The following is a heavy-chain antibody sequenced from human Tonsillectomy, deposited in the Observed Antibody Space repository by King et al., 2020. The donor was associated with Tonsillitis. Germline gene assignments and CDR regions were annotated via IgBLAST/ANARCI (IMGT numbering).Heavy chain of an antibody. J-gene: IGHJ3*02. CDR3: TRVPNCSSTSCYFAGAFDI. CDR1: GGSISSGGYY. Sequence: VQLQESGPGLVKPSQTLSLTCTVSGGSISSGGYYWSWIRQHPGKGLAWIGYIYYSGSTYYNPSLKIRVTISVYTSKNQFSLKLSSVTAADTAIYYCTRVPNCSSTSCYFAGAFDIWGQGTMVTVSS. CDR2: IYYSGST. V-gene: IGHV4-31*03. D-gene: IGHD2-2*01.